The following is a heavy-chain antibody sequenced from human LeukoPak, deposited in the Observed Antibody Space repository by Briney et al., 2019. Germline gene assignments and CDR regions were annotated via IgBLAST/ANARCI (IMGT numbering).Heavy chain of an antibody. CDR3: SRDSYTVVTPGSWLDP. D-gene: IGHD4-23*01. CDR1: GGPLSGGDYS. CDR2: IFYTGNT. J-gene: IGHJ5*02. Sequence: TSPTLSLTCTFPGGPLSGGDYSWSWIRQPPRKGLEWVGYIFYTGNTYYNPSLKSRVIISVDTSKNQFSLKLSSVTAADTAVYYCSRDSYTVVTPGSWLDPWGPGALVTVSS. V-gene: IGHV4-30-4*01.